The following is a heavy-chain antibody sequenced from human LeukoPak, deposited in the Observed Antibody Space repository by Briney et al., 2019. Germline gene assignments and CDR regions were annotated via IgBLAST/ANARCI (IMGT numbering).Heavy chain of an antibody. D-gene: IGHD3-10*01. CDR1: GFTFSNYA. Sequence: GGSLRLSCAGSGFTFSNYALSWGRQAPGKGLEWVSAIDSSGGNTYYADSVKGRFTISRDNSKNTLSLQMNSLRADDTAVYYCHLTVRGSVVYYWGQGTLVTVSS. CDR3: HLTVRGSVVYY. CDR2: IDSSGGNT. J-gene: IGHJ4*02. V-gene: IGHV3-23*01.